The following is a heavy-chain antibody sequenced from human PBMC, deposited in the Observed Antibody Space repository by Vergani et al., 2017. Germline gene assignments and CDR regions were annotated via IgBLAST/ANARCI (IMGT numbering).Heavy chain of an antibody. D-gene: IGHD3-22*01. CDR2: IYPGDSDT. CDR1: GYSFTSYW. CDR3: ARVGDSSGYYYDFLDY. Sequence: VQLVQSGAEVKKPGESLKISCKGSGYSFTSYWIGWVRQMPGKGLEWMGIIYPGDSDTRYSPSFQGQVTISADKSISTAYLQWSSLKASDTAMYYCARVGDSSGYYYDFLDYWGQGTLVTVSS. V-gene: IGHV5-51*01. J-gene: IGHJ4*02.